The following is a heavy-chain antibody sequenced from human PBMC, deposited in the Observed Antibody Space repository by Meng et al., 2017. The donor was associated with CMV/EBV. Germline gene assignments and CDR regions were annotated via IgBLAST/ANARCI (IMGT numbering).Heavy chain of an antibody. V-gene: IGHV1-2*02. CDR3: ARAPPYSNYRNIYYYYYGMDV. CDR2: INPNSGGT. J-gene: IGHJ6*02. Sequence: ASVKVSCKASGYTFTGYYMHWVRQAPGQGLEWMGWINPNSGGTNYAQKFQGRVTMTRDTSISIAYMELSRLRSDDTAVYYCARAPPYSNYRNIYYYYYGMDVWGQGTTVTVSS. D-gene: IGHD4-11*01. CDR1: GYTFTGYY.